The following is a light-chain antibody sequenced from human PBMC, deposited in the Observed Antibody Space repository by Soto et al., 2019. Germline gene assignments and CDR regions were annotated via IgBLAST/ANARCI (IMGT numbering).Light chain of an antibody. J-gene: IGKJ4*01. Sequence: EIVLTQSPATLSLSPGERATLSCRASHSVSNYLAWYQQRPGQAPRLLIYDASNRAAGIPARFSGSGSGTDFTLTISSLEPEDFAVYYCQQRFLPFGGGTRVEIK. CDR3: QQRFLP. V-gene: IGKV3-11*01. CDR2: DAS. CDR1: HSVSNY.